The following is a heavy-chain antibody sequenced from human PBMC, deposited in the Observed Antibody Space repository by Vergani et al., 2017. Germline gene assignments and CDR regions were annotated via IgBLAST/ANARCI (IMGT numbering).Heavy chain of an antibody. CDR3: ARDGVYCSSTSCYNYYYYGMDV. CDR2: INPNSGGT. V-gene: IGHV1-2*02. Sequence: QVQLVQSGAEVKKPGASVKVSCKASGYTFTGHYMHWVRQAPGQGLEWMGWINPNSGGTNYAQKFQGRVTMTRDTSISTAYMELSRLRSDDTAVYYCARDGVYCSSTSCYNYYYYGMDVWGQGTTVTVSS. CDR1: GYTFTGHY. J-gene: IGHJ6*02. D-gene: IGHD2-2*02.